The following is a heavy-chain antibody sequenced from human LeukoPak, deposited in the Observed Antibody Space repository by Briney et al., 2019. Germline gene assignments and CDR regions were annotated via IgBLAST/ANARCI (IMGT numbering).Heavy chain of an antibody. CDR2: ISYDGSNK. J-gene: IGHJ4*02. V-gene: IGHV3-30*03. Sequence: GRSLRLSCAASGFTFSSYGMHWVRQAPGKGLEWVAVISYDGSNKYYADSVKGRFTISRDNSKNTLYLQMNSLRAEDTAVYYCARPVGYSIYYWGQGTLVTVSS. CDR3: ARPVGYSIYY. CDR1: GFTFSSYG. D-gene: IGHD6-13*01.